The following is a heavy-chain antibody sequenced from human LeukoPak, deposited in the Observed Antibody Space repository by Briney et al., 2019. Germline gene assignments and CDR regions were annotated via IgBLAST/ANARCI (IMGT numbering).Heavy chain of an antibody. J-gene: IGHJ4*02. CDR3: ARHATGLL. CDR1: GYSFSTYW. Sequence: GEALKISCKASGYSFSTYWIGWVRQMPGKGLEWMGINYPGDSDTRYSPSFQGQVTISADKSISTAYLQWSSLKASDSAMYYCARHATGLLWGQGTLVTVSS. CDR2: NYPGDSDT. V-gene: IGHV5-51*01.